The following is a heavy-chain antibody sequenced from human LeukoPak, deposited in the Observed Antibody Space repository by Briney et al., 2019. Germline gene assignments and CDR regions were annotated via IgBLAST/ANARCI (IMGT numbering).Heavy chain of an antibody. J-gene: IGHJ4*02. CDR1: GFTFSSYE. CDR2: ISSSGSTI. V-gene: IGHV3-48*03. Sequence: PGGSLRLSCAASGFTFSSYEMNWVRQAPGKGLEWVSYISSSGSTIYYADSVKGRFTISRDNAKNSLYLQMNSLRAEDTAVYYCAREGYFDWLLYFDYWGLGTLVTVSS. CDR3: AREGYFDWLLYFDY. D-gene: IGHD3-9*01.